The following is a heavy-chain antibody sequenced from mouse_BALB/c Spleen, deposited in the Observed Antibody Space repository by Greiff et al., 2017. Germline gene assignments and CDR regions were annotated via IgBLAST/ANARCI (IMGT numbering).Heavy chain of an antibody. Sequence: QVHVKQSGAELARPGASVKLSCKASGYTFTDYYINWVKQRTGQGLEWIGEIYPGSGNTYYNEKFKGKATLTADKSSSTAYMQLSSLTSEDSAVYFCARKKYGNFYYAMDYWGQGTSVTVSS. CDR1: GYTFTDYY. V-gene: IGHV1-77*01. CDR3: ARKKYGNFYYAMDY. CDR2: IYPGSGNT. J-gene: IGHJ4*01. D-gene: IGHD2-10*02.